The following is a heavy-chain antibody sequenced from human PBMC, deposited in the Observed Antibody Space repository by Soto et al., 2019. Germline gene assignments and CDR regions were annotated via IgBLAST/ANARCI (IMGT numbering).Heavy chain of an antibody. D-gene: IGHD3-22*01. CDR3: ARHFVDVVIKGWGH. V-gene: IGHV4-34*01. CDR2: INHSGTT. J-gene: IGHJ1*01. Sequence: PSDALSHTSTYVGRTLSACSWRGIRQSPGTRLEWIGAINHSGTTNDNPSLKSRVAMSVDTPQNQFSLKLISVTAADTAVYYCARHFVDVVIKGWGHWGQG. CDR1: GRTLSACS.